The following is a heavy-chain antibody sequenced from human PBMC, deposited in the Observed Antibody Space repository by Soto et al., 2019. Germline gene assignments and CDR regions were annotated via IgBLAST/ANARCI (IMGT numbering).Heavy chain of an antibody. J-gene: IGHJ4*02. V-gene: IGHV4-39*01. CDR1: CGTSINIGCR. CDR3: ARRSAGTIFDY. CDR2: IYYSGST. Sequence: TLSVPWSVACGTSINIGCRRGIKRQPPGKGLEWIGNIYYSGSTYYNPSLKSRVTISVDTSTNQFSLKLSSVTAADTAVYYCARRSAGTIFDYWGQGTLVTVSS. D-gene: IGHD1-26*01.